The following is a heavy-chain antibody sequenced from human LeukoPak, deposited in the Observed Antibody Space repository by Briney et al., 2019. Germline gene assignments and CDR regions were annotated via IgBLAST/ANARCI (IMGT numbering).Heavy chain of an antibody. D-gene: IGHD6-19*01. CDR3: ARAYIAVAGTLSFDY. CDR1: GGSFSGYY. J-gene: IGHJ4*02. V-gene: IGHV4-34*01. CDR2: INHSGST. Sequence: PSETLSLTCAVYGGSFSGYYWSWIRQPPGKGLEWIGEINHSGSTNYNPSLKSRVTISVDTSKNQFSLKLSSVTAADTAVYYCARAYIAVAGTLSFDYWGQGTLVTVPS.